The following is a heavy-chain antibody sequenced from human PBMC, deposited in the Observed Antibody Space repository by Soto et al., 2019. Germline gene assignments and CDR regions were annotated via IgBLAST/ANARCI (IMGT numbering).Heavy chain of an antibody. CDR2: IYYSGST. D-gene: IGHD6-19*01. J-gene: IGHJ4*02. CDR1: GGSISSYY. Sequence: PSETLSLTCTVSGGSISSYYWSWIRQPPGKGLEWIGYIYYSGSTNYNPSLKSRVTISVDTSKNQFSLKLSSVTAADTAVYYCARGRYSSGWFRFDYWGQGTLVTVSS. CDR3: ARGRYSSGWFRFDY. V-gene: IGHV4-59*01.